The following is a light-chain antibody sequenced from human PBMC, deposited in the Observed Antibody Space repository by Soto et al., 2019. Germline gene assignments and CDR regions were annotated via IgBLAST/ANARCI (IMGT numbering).Light chain of an antibody. CDR2: ATS. J-gene: IGKJ2*01. V-gene: IGKV1-9*01. CDR1: QGISSY. CDR3: QQLAT. Sequence: QLTQSPSSLSASVGDRVTITCRANQGISSYLAWYQQKPGKAPKLLISATSTLRSGIPSRFSGSGSGTLFTLTISSLQPEDFATYYCQQLATFGQGTKLEIK.